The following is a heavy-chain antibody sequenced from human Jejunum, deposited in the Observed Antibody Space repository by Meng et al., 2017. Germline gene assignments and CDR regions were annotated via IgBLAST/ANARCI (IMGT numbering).Heavy chain of an antibody. J-gene: IGHJ4*02. V-gene: IGHV7-4-1*02. CDR1: GYTFTNSP. Sequence: GKLWPSGCVLKKPAAYVKVSCKASGYTFTNSPINWVRQAPGQGLEWMGWINSDTGNPSYAQGFTGRFVFSLDTSVSTAYLQISSLKTEDTAVFYCARGGGNYRRQSDYWCQGTLVTVSS. D-gene: IGHD1-26*01. CDR2: INSDTGNP. CDR3: ARGGGNYRRQSDY.